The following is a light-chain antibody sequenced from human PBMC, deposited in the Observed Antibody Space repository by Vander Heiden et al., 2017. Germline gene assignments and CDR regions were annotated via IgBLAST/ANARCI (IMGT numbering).Light chain of an antibody. V-gene: IGKV1-39*01. CDR3: QQTYSTFRT. J-gene: IGKJ1*01. CDR1: QYMRNY. CDR2: AAS. Sequence: DVQMTQSPSSLSASEEDRVTIICRASQYMRNYLNWHQQKPGRAPKLLISAASILQSGGPSRFNGSGSGTYFTLTITNLQPEDFATYYCQQTYSTFRTFGQGTKVEIK.